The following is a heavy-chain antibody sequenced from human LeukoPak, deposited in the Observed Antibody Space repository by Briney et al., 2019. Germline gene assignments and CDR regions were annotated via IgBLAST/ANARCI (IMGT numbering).Heavy chain of an antibody. D-gene: IGHD6-6*01. J-gene: IGHJ4*02. CDR2: IIPIFGTA. V-gene: IGHV1-69*13. CDR3: AGGSSSSAFDY. Sequence: ASVKVSCKASGYTFSNYYMHWVRQAPGQGLEWMGGIIPIFGTANYAQKFQGRVTITADESTSTAYMELSSLRSEDTAVYYCAGGSSSSAFDYWGQGTLVTVSS. CDR1: GYTFSNYY.